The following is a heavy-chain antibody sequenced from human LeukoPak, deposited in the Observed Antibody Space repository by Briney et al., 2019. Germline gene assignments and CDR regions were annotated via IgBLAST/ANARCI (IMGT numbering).Heavy chain of an antibody. V-gene: IGHV3-21*01. Sequence: PGGSLRLSCAASGFTFSSYSMNWVRQAPGQGLEWVSSISSSSSYIYYADSVKGRSTISRDNAKNSLYLQMNSLRDEDTAVYFCTRGRGTDYWGQGTLVTASS. J-gene: IGHJ4*02. CDR1: GFTFSSYS. CDR3: TRGRGTDY. D-gene: IGHD3-10*01. CDR2: ISSSSSYI.